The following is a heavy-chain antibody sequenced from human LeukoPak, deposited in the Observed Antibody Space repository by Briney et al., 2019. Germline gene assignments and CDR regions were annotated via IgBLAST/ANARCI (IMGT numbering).Heavy chain of an antibody. CDR1: GFTLSSYS. J-gene: IGHJ4*02. CDR3: ARVPRGYSSSSGAL. D-gene: IGHD6-6*01. CDR2: ISSSSSYI. Sequence: PGGSLRLSCAASGFTLSSYSMNWVRQAPGKGLEWVSSISSSSSYIYYADSVKGRFTISRDNAKNSLYLQMNSLRAEDTAVYYCARVPRGYSSSSGALWGQGTLVTVSS. V-gene: IGHV3-21*01.